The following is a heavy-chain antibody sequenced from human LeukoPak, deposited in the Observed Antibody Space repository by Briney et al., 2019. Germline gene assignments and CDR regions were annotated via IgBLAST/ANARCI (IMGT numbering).Heavy chain of an antibody. CDR2: ISRSGTTI. J-gene: IGHJ4*02. CDR1: GFTFNNYE. CDR3: ARESATGTTLDY. V-gene: IGHV3-48*03. D-gene: IGHD1-1*01. Sequence: PGGSLRLSCAASGFTFNNYEINWVRQAPGKGLEWVSYISRSGTTIYYADSVKGRFTISRYNAKNSLYLQMNSLRAEDTAVYHCARESATGTTLDYWGQGTLVTVSS.